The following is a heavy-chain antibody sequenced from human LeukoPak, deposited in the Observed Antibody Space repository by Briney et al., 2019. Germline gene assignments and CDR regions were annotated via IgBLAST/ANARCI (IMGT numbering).Heavy chain of an antibody. D-gene: IGHD3-10*01. CDR1: GFTFSSYA. Sequence: PGGSLRLSCAASGFTFSSYAMSWVRQAPGKGLEWVSAISGSGGSTYYADSVKGRFTISRDNSKNTLYLQMNSLRGEDTAVYYCAKDWYYYGSGSLYFDYWGQGTLVTVSS. CDR2: ISGSGGST. CDR3: AKDWYYYGSGSLYFDY. V-gene: IGHV3-23*01. J-gene: IGHJ4*02.